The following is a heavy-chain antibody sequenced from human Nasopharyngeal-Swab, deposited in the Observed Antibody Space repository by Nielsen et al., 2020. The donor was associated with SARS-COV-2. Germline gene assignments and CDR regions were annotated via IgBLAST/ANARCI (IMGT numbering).Heavy chain of an antibody. D-gene: IGHD2-2*02. V-gene: IGHV4-61*02. CDR3: AREGGRATAIFDY. CDR2: IYTSGST. J-gene: IGHJ4*02. CDR1: GGSISSGSYY. Sequence: SETLSLTCTVSGGSISSGSYYWSWIRQPAGKGLEWIGRIYTSGSTNYNPSLKSRVTISVDTSKNQFSLKLSSVTAADTAVYYCAREGGRATAIFDYWGQGTLVTVSS.